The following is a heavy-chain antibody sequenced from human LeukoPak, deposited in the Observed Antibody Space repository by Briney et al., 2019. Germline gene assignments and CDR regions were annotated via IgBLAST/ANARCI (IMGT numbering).Heavy chain of an antibody. D-gene: IGHD3-22*01. Sequence: MTSETLSLTCTVSGGSISSYYWSWIRQPAGKGLEWIGRIYTSGSTNYNPSLKSRVTMSVDTSKNQFSLKLSSVTAADTAVYYCAREEIVVADEAFDIWGQGTMVTVSS. V-gene: IGHV4-4*07. CDR3: AREEIVVADEAFDI. J-gene: IGHJ3*02. CDR2: IYTSGST. CDR1: GGSISSYY.